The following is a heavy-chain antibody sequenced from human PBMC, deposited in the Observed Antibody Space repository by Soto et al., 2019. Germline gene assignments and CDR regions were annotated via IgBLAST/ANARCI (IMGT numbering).Heavy chain of an antibody. CDR2: IYYSGST. V-gene: IGHV4-39*07. CDR1: GGSISSSSYY. Sequence: PSETLSLTCTVSGGSISSSSYYWGWIRQPPGKGLEWIGSIYYSGSTYYNPSLKSRVTISVDTSKNQFSLTLRSMSPADTAVYYCARVGGLAARTFDYWGPGTLVTVSS. J-gene: IGHJ4*02. D-gene: IGHD6-6*01. CDR3: ARVGGLAARTFDY.